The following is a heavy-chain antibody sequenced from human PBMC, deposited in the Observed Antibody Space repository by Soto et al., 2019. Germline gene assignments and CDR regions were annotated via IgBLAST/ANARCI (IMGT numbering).Heavy chain of an antibody. CDR2: VKDGGHA. V-gene: IGHV4-34*01. Sequence: QVQLQQWGAGLLKPSETLSLNCAVTSGSLSGYYWSWIRQPPGKGLEWIGEVKDGGHANYSPSLRGRGIISSDTSNNQFLLRLHSVTAADTGVDYCARGQEGVVATDWDQGSLVTVSS. CDR3: ARGQEGVVATD. CDR1: SGSLSGYY. D-gene: IGHD5-12*01. J-gene: IGHJ4*02.